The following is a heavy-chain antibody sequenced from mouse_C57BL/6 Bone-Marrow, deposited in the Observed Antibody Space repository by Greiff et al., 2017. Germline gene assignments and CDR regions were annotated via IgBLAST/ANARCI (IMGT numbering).Heavy chain of an antibody. CDR2: ISSGGDYI. Sequence: EVMLVESGAGLVKPGGSLKLSCAASGFTFSSYAMSWVRQTPEKRLEWVAYISSGGDYIYYADTVKGRFTISRDNARHTLYLQMSSLKSEDTAMYYCTRANTMIKKGMDYWGQGTSVTVSS. J-gene: IGHJ4*01. D-gene: IGHD2-4*01. V-gene: IGHV5-9-1*02. CDR3: TRANTMIKKGMDY. CDR1: GFTFSSYA.